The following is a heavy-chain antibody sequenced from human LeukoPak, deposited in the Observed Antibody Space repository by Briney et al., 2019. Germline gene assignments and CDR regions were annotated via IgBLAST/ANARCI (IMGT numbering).Heavy chain of an antibody. CDR2: IYTSGST. V-gene: IGHV4-61*02. CDR1: GGSISSSSYN. Sequence: SETLSLTCTVSGGSISSSSYNWSWIQQPAWKGLEWIVRIYTSGSTYSNPSLKSLVTISEDTSNTQFSLKMSPVSAATTAVYYCARVAFWSGYYDYWGQGTLVSVSS. D-gene: IGHD3-3*01. CDR3: ARVAFWSGYYDY. J-gene: IGHJ4*02.